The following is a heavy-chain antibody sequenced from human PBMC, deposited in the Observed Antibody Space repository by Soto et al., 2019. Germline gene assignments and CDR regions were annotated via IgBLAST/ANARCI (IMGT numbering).Heavy chain of an antibody. D-gene: IGHD3-9*01. J-gene: IGHJ5*02. CDR2: INPSGGST. CDR1: GYTFTNYY. Sequence: ASVKVSCKASGYTFTNYYMHWVRQAPGQGLEWMGIINPSGGSTSYAQKFQGRVTMTKNTLYLQMNSLRAEDTAVYYCAKGRYFDWLWPDNWFDPWGQGTLVTVSS. V-gene: IGHV1-46*01. CDR3: AKGRYFDWLWPDNWFDP.